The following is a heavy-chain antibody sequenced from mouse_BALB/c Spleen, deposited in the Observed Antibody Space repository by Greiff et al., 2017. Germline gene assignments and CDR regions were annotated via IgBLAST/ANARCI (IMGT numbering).Heavy chain of an antibody. CDR1: GFSLTSYG. Sequence: VQVVESGPGLVQPSQSLSITCTVSGFSLTSYGVHWVRQSPGKGLEWLGVIWSGGSTDYNAAFISRLSISKDNSKSQVFFIMNSLQANDTTIYYCARKTGAEAMDYWGQGTSVTVSS. CDR2: IWSGGST. V-gene: IGHV2-2*02. J-gene: IGHJ4*01. CDR3: ARKTGAEAMDY.